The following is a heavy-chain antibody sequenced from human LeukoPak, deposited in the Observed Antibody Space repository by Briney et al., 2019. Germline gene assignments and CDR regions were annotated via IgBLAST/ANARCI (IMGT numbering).Heavy chain of an antibody. Sequence: VASVKVSCKASGHTFTSYHMHWVRQAPGHGLEWMGLINPSGGGASYAQKFQGRVTMTSDTSTSTVYMELSSLRSEDTAVYYCARARVMATIRPYFDYWGQGTLVIVSS. CDR3: ARARVMATIRPYFDY. J-gene: IGHJ4*02. D-gene: IGHD5-24*01. CDR1: GHTFTSYH. V-gene: IGHV1-46*01. CDR2: INPSGGGA.